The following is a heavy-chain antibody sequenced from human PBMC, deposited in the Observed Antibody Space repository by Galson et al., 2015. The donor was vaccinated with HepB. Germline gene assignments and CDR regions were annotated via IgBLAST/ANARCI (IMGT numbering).Heavy chain of an antibody. CDR3: ARYTGIAARPANQYYYMDV. V-gene: IGHV1-69*13. D-gene: IGHD6-6*01. CDR2: IIPIFGTA. Sequence: SVKVSCKASGGTFSSYAISWVRQAPGQGLEWMGGIIPIFGTANYAQKFQGRVTITADESTSTAYMELSSLRSEDTAVYYCARYTGIAARPANQYYYMDVWGKGTTVTVSS. J-gene: IGHJ6*03. CDR1: GGTFSSYA.